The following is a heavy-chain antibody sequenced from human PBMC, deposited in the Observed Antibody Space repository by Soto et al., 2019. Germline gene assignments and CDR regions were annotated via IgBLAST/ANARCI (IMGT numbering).Heavy chain of an antibody. Sequence: GGSLRLSCVASGFTFSRYWLTWVRQAPGKGLEWLANIKEDGSEIYYVDSVKGRFTTSRDNAKNSLYLQMNSLRAEDTVVYYCARVVSGRDYGDSIDCWGRGTLVTVSS. D-gene: IGHD4-17*01. V-gene: IGHV3-7*03. J-gene: IGHJ4*02. CDR2: IKEDGSEI. CDR1: GFTFSRYW. CDR3: ARVVSGRDYGDSIDC.